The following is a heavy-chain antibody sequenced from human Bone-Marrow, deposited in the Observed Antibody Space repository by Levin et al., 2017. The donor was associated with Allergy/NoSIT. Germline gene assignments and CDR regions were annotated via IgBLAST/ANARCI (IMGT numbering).Heavy chain of an antibody. Sequence: SETLSLTCSVSGGSISTSTYYWGWIRQPPGKGLEWIGTIYYLGSTYYNPSLMSRLTISVDTSKNHFSLKLRSVTAADTAVYYCARRGPMTYTSGTVTYHYYGLDVWGQGITVTVSS. CDR3: ARRGPMTYTSGTVTYHYYGLDV. D-gene: IGHD6-19*01. J-gene: IGHJ6*02. CDR2: IYYLGST. CDR1: GGSISTSTYY. V-gene: IGHV4-39*02.